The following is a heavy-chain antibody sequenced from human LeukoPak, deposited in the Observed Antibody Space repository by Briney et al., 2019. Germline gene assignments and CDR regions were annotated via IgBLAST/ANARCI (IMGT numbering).Heavy chain of an antibody. CDR3: TRLSQQVDY. CDR2: IRSKAYGGTT. D-gene: IGHD6-13*01. J-gene: IGHJ4*02. V-gene: IGHV3-49*04. CDR1: GFTFSSYS. Sequence: GGSLRLSCAASGFTFSSYSMNWVRQAPGKGLEWVGFIRSKAYGGTTEYAASVKGRFTISRDDSKSIAYLQMNSLKTEDTAVYNCTRLSQQVDYWGQGTLVTVSS.